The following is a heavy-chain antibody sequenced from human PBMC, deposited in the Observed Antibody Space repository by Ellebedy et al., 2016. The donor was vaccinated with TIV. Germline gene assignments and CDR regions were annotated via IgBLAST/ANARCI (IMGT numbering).Heavy chain of an antibody. D-gene: IGHD2-2*02. V-gene: IGHV3-30*03. Sequence: GESLKISXAASGFTFSSYGMHWVRQAPGKGLEWVAVISYDGSNKYYADSVKGRFTISRDNSKNTLYLQMNSLRAEDTAVYYCAILSLCSSTSCYNILAYDYWGQGTLVTVSS. CDR3: AILSLCSSTSCYNILAYDY. CDR2: ISYDGSNK. J-gene: IGHJ4*02. CDR1: GFTFSSYG.